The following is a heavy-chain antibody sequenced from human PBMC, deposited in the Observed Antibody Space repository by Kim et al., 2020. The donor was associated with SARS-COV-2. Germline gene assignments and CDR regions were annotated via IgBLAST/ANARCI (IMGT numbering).Heavy chain of an antibody. D-gene: IGHD3-10*01. J-gene: IGHJ4*02. CDR2: IYYSGST. CDR3: ARERGYYGSGGTPDY. CDR1: GGSISSSSYY. V-gene: IGHV4-39*07. Sequence: SETLSLTCTVSGGSISSSSYYWGWIRQPPGKGLEWIGSIYYSGSTYYNPSLKSRVTISVDTSKNQFSLKLSSVTAADTAVYYCARERGYYGSGGTPDYWGQGTLVTVSS.